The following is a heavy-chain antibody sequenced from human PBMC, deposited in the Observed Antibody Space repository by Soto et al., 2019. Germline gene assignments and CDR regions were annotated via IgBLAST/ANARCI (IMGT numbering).Heavy chain of an antibody. CDR1: GFIFSNAW. Sequence: GGSLRISCAASGFIFSNAWMSWVRQAPGKGLEWVGRIKSKTNGGTTDYAAPVRGRFSISRDDSKNTLYLQMNSLKTEDTAVYYCTTDDPINRYWGQGTLVTVSS. V-gene: IGHV3-15*01. CDR3: TTDDPINRY. J-gene: IGHJ4*02. CDR2: IKSKTNGGTT.